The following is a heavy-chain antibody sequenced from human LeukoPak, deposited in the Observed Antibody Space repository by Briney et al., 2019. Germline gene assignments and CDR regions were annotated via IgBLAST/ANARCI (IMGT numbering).Heavy chain of an antibody. CDR3: AKLGGWLDY. V-gene: IGHV3-23*01. D-gene: IGHD6-19*01. J-gene: IGHJ4*02. CDR2: ISNNGGYT. CDR1: GFTFSSSA. Sequence: PGGSLRLSCAASGFTFSSSAMSWVRQAPGKGLEWVSAISNNGGYTYYADSVQGRFTISRDNSKSTLCLQMNSLRAEDTAVYYCAKLGGWLDYWGQGTLVTVSS.